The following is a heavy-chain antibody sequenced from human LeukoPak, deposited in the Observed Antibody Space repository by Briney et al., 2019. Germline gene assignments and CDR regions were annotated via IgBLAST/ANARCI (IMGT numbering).Heavy chain of an antibody. J-gene: IGHJ4*02. D-gene: IGHD2-2*01. CDR1: GFTFSDYY. CDR3: ARGARPVAMRNYFDY. CDR2: IGSSGSTI. V-gene: IGHV3-11*01. Sequence: GGSLRLSCAASGFTFSDYYMSWIRQAPGKGLEWVAYIGSSGSTIYYADSVKGRFTISRDNAKKSLYLQMNSLRAEDTAVYYCARGARPVAMRNYFDYWGQGTLVTVSS.